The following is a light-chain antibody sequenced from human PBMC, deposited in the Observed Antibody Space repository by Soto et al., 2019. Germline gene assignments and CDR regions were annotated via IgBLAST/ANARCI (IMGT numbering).Light chain of an antibody. V-gene: IGLV2-14*01. CDR1: SSDVGGYNY. Sequence: QSVLTQPASVSGSPGQSITISCTGTSSDVGGYNYVSWYQQHPGKAPKLMIYDVSDRPSGVSNRFSGSKSGNTASLTISGLQAEDEADYYCSSYTSSGTWVFGGGTQLTV. J-gene: IGLJ3*02. CDR2: DVS. CDR3: SSYTSSGTWV.